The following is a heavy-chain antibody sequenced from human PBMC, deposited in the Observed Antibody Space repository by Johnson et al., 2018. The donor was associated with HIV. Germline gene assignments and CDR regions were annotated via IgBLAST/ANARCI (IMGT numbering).Heavy chain of an antibody. CDR1: GFTFDDYA. Sequence: LVESGGGLVQPGRSLRLSCAASGFTFDDYAMHWVRQAPGKGLEWVSGISWHRGSIGYADSVKGRFTISRDNAKNSLYLQMNSLRAEDTAVYYCARPLSSGLGFDAFDIWGQGTMVTVSS. CDR2: ISWHRGSI. V-gene: IGHV3-9*01. J-gene: IGHJ3*02. D-gene: IGHD3-22*01. CDR3: ARPLSSGLGFDAFDI.